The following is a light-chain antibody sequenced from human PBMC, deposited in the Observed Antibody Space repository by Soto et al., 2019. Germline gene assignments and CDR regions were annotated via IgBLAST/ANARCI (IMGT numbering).Light chain of an antibody. V-gene: IGLV2-14*01. Sequence: QSALTQPASVSGSPGQSITISSTGTSSDVGGYNYVSWYQQHPGKAPKLMIYDGSNRPSGVSNRFSGSKSGNTASLTISGLQAEDEADYYCSSYTSSSTLSYVFGTGTKLIVL. CDR2: DGS. CDR3: SSYTSSSTLSYV. CDR1: SSDVGGYNY. J-gene: IGLJ1*01.